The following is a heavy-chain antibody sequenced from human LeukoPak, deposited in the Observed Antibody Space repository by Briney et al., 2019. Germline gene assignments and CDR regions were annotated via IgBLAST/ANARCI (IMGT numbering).Heavy chain of an antibody. CDR1: GYIFTSYW. CDR2: IYPSDSDT. V-gene: IGHV5-51*01. D-gene: IGHD1-20*01. CDR3: ARHGGYNWNEIYFDS. J-gene: IGHJ4*02. Sequence: GASLEISCQGSGYIFTSYWIGWVRPLPGEGLGWMGIIYPSDSDTIYSPSFQGQVTISADKSISTAYLQWNSLRASDTAMYYCARHGGYNWNEIYFDSWGQGTLVTVSS.